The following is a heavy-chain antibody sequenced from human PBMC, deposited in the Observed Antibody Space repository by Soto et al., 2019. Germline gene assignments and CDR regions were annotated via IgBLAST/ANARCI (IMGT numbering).Heavy chain of an antibody. D-gene: IGHD4-17*01. CDR3: AKDLGGAAYGDYVFAFDI. CDR1: GFTFSSYA. V-gene: IGHV3-23*01. CDR2: ISGSGGST. J-gene: IGHJ3*02. Sequence: GGSLRLSCAASGFTFSSYAMSWVRQAPGKGLEWVSAISGSGGSTYYADSVKGRFTISRDNSKNTLYLQMNSLRAEDTAVYYCAKDLGGAAYGDYVFAFDIWGQGTMVTVSS.